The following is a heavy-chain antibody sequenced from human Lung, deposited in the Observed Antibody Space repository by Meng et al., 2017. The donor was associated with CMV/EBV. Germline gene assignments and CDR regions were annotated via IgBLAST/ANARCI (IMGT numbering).Heavy chain of an antibody. CDR1: GFTFRSYE. V-gene: IGHV3-48*03. D-gene: IGHD6-19*01. J-gene: IGHJ6*02. Sequence: GGSLRLXCAASGFTFRSYEMNWVRQAPGRGLEWLSHISSGAIIIHYADSVKGRFTISRDNAKNSVYLQMNSLRAEDTAVYYCVREVPYSSQNFYYYGMDVWGQGTXVNGAS. CDR2: ISSGAIII. CDR3: VREVPYSSQNFYYYGMDV.